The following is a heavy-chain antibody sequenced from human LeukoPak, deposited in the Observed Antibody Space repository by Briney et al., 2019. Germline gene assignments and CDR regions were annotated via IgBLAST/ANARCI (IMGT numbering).Heavy chain of an antibody. D-gene: IGHD6-13*01. CDR1: GGSISSYY. J-gene: IGHJ3*02. CDR2: IYYSGST. Sequence: PSETLSLTCTVSGGSISSYYWSWIRQPPGKGLEWIGYIYYSGSTNYNPSLKSRVTISVDMSKNQFSLKLSSVTAADTAVYYCARVRGYSSLNAFDIWGQGTMVTVSS. V-gene: IGHV4-59*01. CDR3: ARVRGYSSLNAFDI.